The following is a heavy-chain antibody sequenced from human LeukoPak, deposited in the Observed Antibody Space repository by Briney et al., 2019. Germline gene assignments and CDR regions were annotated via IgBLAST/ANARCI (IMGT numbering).Heavy chain of an antibody. CDR1: GGSISSYY. J-gene: IGHJ6*03. D-gene: IGHD6-13*01. Sequence: ASETLSLTCTVSGGSISSYYWSWLRQPAGKGLEWIGRIYTSGSTNYNPSLKSRVTMSVDTSKNQFSLKLSSVTAADTAVYYCARDYQQQLVRKYYYYYYMDVWGKGTTVTVSS. CDR2: IYTSGST. CDR3: ARDYQQQLVRKYYYYYYMDV. V-gene: IGHV4-4*07.